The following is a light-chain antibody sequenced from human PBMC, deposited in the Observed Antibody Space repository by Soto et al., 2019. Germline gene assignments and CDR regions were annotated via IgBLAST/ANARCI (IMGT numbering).Light chain of an antibody. V-gene: IGKV3-20*01. CDR2: GAS. CDR1: QSVS. Sequence: EIVLTQSPASVSLSPVEVAALSCRASQSVSSYWYQQKPGQAPGLLIYGASNRATGIPDRFSGSGSGTDFTLTISRLEPEDFAVYYCQQYGSSGTFGQGTKVDI. J-gene: IGKJ1*01. CDR3: QQYGSSGT.